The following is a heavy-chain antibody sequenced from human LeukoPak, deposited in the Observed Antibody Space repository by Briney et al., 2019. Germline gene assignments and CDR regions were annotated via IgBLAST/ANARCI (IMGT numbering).Heavy chain of an antibody. D-gene: IGHD2-21*01. V-gene: IGHV3-21*05. CDR2: TDVGGDGYK. Sequence: GGSLRPSCAASGFTFRSYSMNWVRQAPGKGLEWISYTDVGGDGYKYYADSVKGRFTISRDNAKNSLYLQMNSLRVEDTAVYYCAKGLWFNYGNYFDYWGQGTLVTVSS. J-gene: IGHJ4*02. CDR1: GFTFRSYS. CDR3: AKGLWFNYGNYFDY.